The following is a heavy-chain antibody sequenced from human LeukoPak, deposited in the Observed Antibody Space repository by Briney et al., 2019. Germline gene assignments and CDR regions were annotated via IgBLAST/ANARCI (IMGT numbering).Heavy chain of an antibody. CDR1: GFNFSNYG. D-gene: IGHD3-22*01. V-gene: IGHV3-23*01. CDR3: ASHGDSYYVFSY. CDR2: ISGRSVST. Sequence: GGSLRLSCAASGFNFSNYGMSWVRQAPGKGLEWVSSISGRSVSTYYADSVKGRFTISRDISKNTLYLQVNSLRAEDTALYYCASHGDSYYVFSYWGQGTLLTVSS. J-gene: IGHJ4*02.